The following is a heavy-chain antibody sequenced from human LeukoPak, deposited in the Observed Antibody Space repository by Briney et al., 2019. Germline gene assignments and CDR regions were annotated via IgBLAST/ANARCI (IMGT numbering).Heavy chain of an antibody. CDR3: ARDITMVRGVIIPALGY. CDR2: ISAYNGNT. V-gene: IGHV1-18*01. CDR1: GYTFTSYG. J-gene: IGHJ4*02. D-gene: IGHD3-10*01. Sequence: GASVKVSCKASGYTFTSYGISWVRQAPGQGLEWMGWISAYNGNTNYAQKLQGRVTMTTDTSTSTAYMELRSLRSDDTAVYYCARDITMVRGVIIPALGYWGQGTLVTVSS.